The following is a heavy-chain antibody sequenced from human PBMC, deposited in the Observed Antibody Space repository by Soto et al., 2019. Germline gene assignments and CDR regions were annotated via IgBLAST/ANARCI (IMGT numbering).Heavy chain of an antibody. CDR3: AHTLPPRVADY. V-gene: IGHV2-5*02. D-gene: IGHD3-10*01. CDR1: GFSLTTSGVG. J-gene: IGHJ4*02. CDR2: IYWDDDK. Sequence: QITLKESGPTLVKPTQTLTLTCTFSGFSLTTSGVGVGWIRQPPGKALEWLALIYWDDDKRYSPSLKSRLTITKDTSKNQVVLTTTTMDPVDTATYDCAHTLPPRVADYWGQGTLVTVSS.